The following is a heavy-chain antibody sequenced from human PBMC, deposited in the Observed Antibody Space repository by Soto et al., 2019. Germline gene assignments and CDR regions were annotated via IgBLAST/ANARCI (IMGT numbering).Heavy chain of an antibody. CDR3: ARPLDVRGNWFAP. D-gene: IGHD1-1*01. Sequence: ASVKVSCKASGYTFTSYDINWVRQATGQGLEWMGWMNPNSGNTGYAQKFQGRVTMTRNTSISTAYMELSSLRSEDTAVYYCARPLDVRGNWFAPWGQGTLVTVSS. V-gene: IGHV1-8*01. CDR1: GYTFTSYD. CDR2: MNPNSGNT. J-gene: IGHJ5*02.